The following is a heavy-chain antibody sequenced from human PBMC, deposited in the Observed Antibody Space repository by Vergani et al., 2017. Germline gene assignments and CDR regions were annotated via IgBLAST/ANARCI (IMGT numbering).Heavy chain of an antibody. V-gene: IGHV3-11*01. Sequence: QVQLVESGGGLVKPGGSLRLSCAASGFTFSDYYMSWIRQAPGKGLEWVSYISSSGSTIYYADSVKGRFTNSRDNTKNSLYLQMNSLRAEETAVYYCVRASNYDFWSGIGWDPWGQGTLVTVSS. J-gene: IGHJ5*02. CDR3: VRASNYDFWSGIGWDP. CDR2: ISSSGSTI. CDR1: GFTFSDYY. D-gene: IGHD3-3*01.